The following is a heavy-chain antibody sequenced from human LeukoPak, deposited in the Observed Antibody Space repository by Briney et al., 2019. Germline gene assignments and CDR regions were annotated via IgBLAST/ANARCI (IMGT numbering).Heavy chain of an antibody. D-gene: IGHD3-22*01. CDR2: IYSGGST. Sequence: GGSLRLSCAASGFTFSSYAMSWVRQAPGKGLEWVSVIYSGGSTYYADSVKGRFTISRDNSKNTLYLQMNSLRAEDTAVYYCARDQYYYDSSGYYYSWFDPWGQGTLVTVSS. J-gene: IGHJ5*02. CDR3: ARDQYYYDSSGYYYSWFDP. CDR1: GFTFSSYA. V-gene: IGHV3-66*01.